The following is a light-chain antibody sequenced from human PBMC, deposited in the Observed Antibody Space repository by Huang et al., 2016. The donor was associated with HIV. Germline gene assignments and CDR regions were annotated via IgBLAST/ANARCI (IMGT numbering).Light chain of an antibody. Sequence: DIQMTQSPSSLSASVGDRVTITCRASQTISRYLHWFQQRPGKAPRLLIYAASSLQSGGPSRFSGSGAGTDFTLTIDSLRPEDFATYYCQQSYIAPYTFGQGTKLDIK. J-gene: IGKJ2*01. CDR2: AAS. V-gene: IGKV1-39*01. CDR3: QQSYIAPYT. CDR1: QTISRY.